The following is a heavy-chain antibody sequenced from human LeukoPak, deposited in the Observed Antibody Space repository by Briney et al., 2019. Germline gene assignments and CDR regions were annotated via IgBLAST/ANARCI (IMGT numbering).Heavy chain of an antibody. V-gene: IGHV3-21*01. CDR3: ARDPENSYGFLFKDYYYYYMDV. J-gene: IGHJ6*03. Sequence: GGSLRLSCAASGFTFSSYSMNWVRQAPGKGLEWVSSISSSSSYIYYADSVKGRFTISRDNAKNSLYLQMNSLRAEDTAVYYCARDPENSYGFLFKDYYYYYMDVWGKGTTVTVSS. D-gene: IGHD5-18*01. CDR2: ISSSSSYI. CDR1: GFTFSSYS.